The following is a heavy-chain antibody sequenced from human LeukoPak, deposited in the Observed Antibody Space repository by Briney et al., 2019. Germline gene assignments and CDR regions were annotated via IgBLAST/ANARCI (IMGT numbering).Heavy chain of an antibody. CDR2: IYYSRST. J-gene: IGHJ6*03. CDR1: GGSISSYY. D-gene: IGHD3-3*01. CDR3: ARGDFWSGYYTHYYYYMDV. Sequence: SETLSLTCTVSGGSISSYYWSWIRQPPGKRLEWIGYIYYSRSTNYNPSLKSRVTISVDTSKNQFSLKLSSVTAADTAVYYCARGDFWSGYYTHYYYYMDVWGKGTTVTVSS. V-gene: IGHV4-59*01.